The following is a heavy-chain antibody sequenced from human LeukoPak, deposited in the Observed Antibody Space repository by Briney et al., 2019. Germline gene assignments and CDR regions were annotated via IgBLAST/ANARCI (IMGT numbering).Heavy chain of an antibody. CDR1: GFTFSSYW. CDR3: ARALGSYGDYFQYFQH. V-gene: IGHV3-66*01. CDR2: IYSGGST. Sequence: PGGSLRLSCAASGFTFSSYWMSWVRQAPGKGLEWVSVIYSGGSTYYADSVKGRFTISRDNSKNTLYLQMNSLRAEDTAVYYCARALGSYGDYFQYFQHWGQGTLVTVSS. D-gene: IGHD4-17*01. J-gene: IGHJ1*01.